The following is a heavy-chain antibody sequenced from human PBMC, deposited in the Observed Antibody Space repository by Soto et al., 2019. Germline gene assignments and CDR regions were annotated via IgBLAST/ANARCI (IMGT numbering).Heavy chain of an antibody. V-gene: IGHV4-59*01. CDR1: GGSISSYC. Sequence: SETLSLTCTVSGGSISSYCWSWIRQPPGKGLEWIGYIYYSGSTNYNPSLKSRVTISVDTSKNQFSLKLSSVTAADTAVYYCARVKGSSWYNWLDPWGQGTLVTVSS. J-gene: IGHJ5*02. CDR2: IYYSGST. D-gene: IGHD6-13*01. CDR3: ARVKGSSWYNWLDP.